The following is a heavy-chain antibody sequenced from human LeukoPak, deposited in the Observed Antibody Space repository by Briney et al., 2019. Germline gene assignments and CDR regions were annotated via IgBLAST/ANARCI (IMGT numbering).Heavy chain of an antibody. CDR2: ISYDGSNK. CDR3: AKDRSSSWSFDY. CDR1: GFTFRRHG. D-gene: IGHD6-13*01. V-gene: IGHV3-30*18. Sequence: GGSLRLSCAASGFTFRRHGMHWVRQAPGKGLEWVAVISYDGSNKKYADSVKGRFTISRDNSKNTLYLQMNSLRAEDTAVYYCAKDRSSSWSFDYWGQGTLVTVSS. J-gene: IGHJ4*02.